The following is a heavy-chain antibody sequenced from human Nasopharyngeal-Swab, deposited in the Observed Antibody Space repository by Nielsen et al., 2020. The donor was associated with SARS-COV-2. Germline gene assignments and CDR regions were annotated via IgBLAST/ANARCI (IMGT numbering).Heavy chain of an antibody. V-gene: IGHV4-34*01. J-gene: IGHJ6*02. CDR1: AGSLSGHH. Sequence: TQTLSLTCGVYAGSLSGHHSSWIRPLPGKGLGWIGDINDSGTPHYKPSLKSRVTLAVDTSKNQSSLKVRSVSAPGTAIYFCARGRGGQQLVRTYCYYGLTVWDHGTTVTVSS. CDR2: INDSGTP. CDR3: ARGRGGQQLVRTYCYYGLTV. D-gene: IGHD1-1*01.